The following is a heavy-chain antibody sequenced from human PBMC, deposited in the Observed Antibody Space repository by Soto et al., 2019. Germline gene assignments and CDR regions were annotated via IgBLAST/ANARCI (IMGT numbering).Heavy chain of an antibody. D-gene: IGHD6-13*01. CDR2: MSRGGST. CDR1: GVSIDSGYW. V-gene: IGHV4-38-2*02. J-gene: IGHJ4*02. CDR3: ARRGGVAAAIWAY. Sequence: SETLSLTCSVSGVSIDSGYWWGWVRQPPGKDLEWLGDMSRGGSTFYNPSLKSRVTISVDTSKNQFSLKLSSVTAADTAVYYCARRGGVAAAIWAYWGQGTLVTVSS.